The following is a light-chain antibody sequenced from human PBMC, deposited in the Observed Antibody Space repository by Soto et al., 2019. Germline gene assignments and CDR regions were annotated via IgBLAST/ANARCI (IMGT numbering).Light chain of an antibody. CDR3: QQYGSSPPWT. CDR1: QSVSSSY. Sequence: EIVLTQSPCTLSLSPGERATLSCRASQSVSSSYLGWHQQKPRQAPRLLIYGASSTATGIPYRFSGSGSGTDFTLTISRMEPEDFAGYYCQQYGSSPPWTFGQGTKVEIK. CDR2: GAS. V-gene: IGKV3-20*01. J-gene: IGKJ1*01.